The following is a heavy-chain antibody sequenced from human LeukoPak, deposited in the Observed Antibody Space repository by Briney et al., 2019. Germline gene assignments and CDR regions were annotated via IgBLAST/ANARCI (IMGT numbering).Heavy chain of an antibody. CDR3: ATRTRVGATEINWFDP. V-gene: IGHV3-53*01. CDR1: GFTVSSNY. D-gene: IGHD1-26*01. J-gene: IGHJ5*02. Sequence: GGSLRLSCAASGFTVSSNYMSWVRQAPGKGLEWVSVIYSGGSSYYADSVKGRFTISRDNSKNTLYLQMNSLRAEDTAVYYCATRTRVGATEINWFDPWGQGTLVTVSS. CDR2: IYSGGSS.